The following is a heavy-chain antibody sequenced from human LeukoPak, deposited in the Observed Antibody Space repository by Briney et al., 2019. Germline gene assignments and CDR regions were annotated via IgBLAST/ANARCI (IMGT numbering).Heavy chain of an antibody. J-gene: IGHJ5*02. CDR1: GGPISSYY. V-gene: IGHV4-59*01. CDR3: ARGWVKLNWFDP. Sequence: SETLSLTCTVSGGPISSYYWSWIRQPPGKGLEWIGYIYYSGSTNYNPSLKSRVTISVDTSKNQFSLKLSSVTAADTAVYYCARGWVKLNWFDPWGQGTTVTVSS. CDR2: IYYSGST. D-gene: IGHD1-7*01.